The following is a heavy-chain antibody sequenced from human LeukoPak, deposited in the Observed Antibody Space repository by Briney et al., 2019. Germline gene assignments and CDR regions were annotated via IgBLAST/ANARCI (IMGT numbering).Heavy chain of an antibody. CDR2: ISAYNGNT. V-gene: IGHV1-18*01. J-gene: IGHJ4*02. Sequence: GASVKVSCKASGYTFTSYGISWVRQAPGHGLEGMGWISAYNGNTNYAQKLQGRVTMTTDTSTSTAYMELRSLRSDDTAVYYCARETCSSTSCYLGYWGQGTLVTVSS. CDR1: GYTFTSYG. CDR3: ARETCSSTSCYLGY. D-gene: IGHD2-2*01.